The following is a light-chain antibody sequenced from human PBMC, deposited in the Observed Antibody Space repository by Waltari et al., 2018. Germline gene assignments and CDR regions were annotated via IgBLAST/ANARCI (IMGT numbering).Light chain of an antibody. V-gene: IGKV2-30*01. CDR3: MQGTHWPYT. CDR1: QSLVFGDGNTY. J-gene: IGKJ2*01. CDR2: KVS. Sequence: DAVMTQSPLSLPVTPGQPASIPCRSTQSLVFGDGNTYLNWFHQRPGPSPRRLIYKVSNRDSGVPDRFSGSGSGTDFTLRISRVEAEDVGVYYCMQGTHWPYTFGQGTKVEI.